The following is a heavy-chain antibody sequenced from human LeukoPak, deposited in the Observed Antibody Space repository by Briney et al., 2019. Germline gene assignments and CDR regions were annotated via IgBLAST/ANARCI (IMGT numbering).Heavy chain of an antibody. J-gene: IGHJ4*02. CDR3: ARLPGYSYGSDY. CDR1: GYTFTGYY. CDR2: INPNSGGT. D-gene: IGHD5-18*01. V-gene: IGHV1-2*02. Sequence: GASVKVSRKASGYTFTGYYMHWVRQAPGQGLEWMGWINPNSGGTNYAQKFQGRVTITRDTSISTAYMELSRLRSDDTAVYYCARLPGYSYGSDYWGQGTLVTVSS.